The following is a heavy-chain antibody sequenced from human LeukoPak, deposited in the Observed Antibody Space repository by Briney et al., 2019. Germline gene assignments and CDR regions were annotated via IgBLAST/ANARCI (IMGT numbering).Heavy chain of an antibody. Sequence: GGSLRLSCAASGFTFSSYGMHWVRQAPGKGLEWVAVVSYDGGNKYYADSVKGRFTISRDNSKNTLYLQMNSLRADDTAVYYCAREEGANYWGQGTLVTVSS. J-gene: IGHJ4*02. V-gene: IGHV3-30*19. D-gene: IGHD3-16*01. CDR1: GFTFSSYG. CDR3: AREEGANY. CDR2: VSYDGGNK.